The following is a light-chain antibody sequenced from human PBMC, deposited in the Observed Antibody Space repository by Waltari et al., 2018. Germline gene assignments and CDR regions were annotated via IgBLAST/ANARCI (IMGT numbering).Light chain of an antibody. CDR1: QSVRIN. CDR2: DAS. Sequence: EIVLTQSPATLSLSPGQRATLPCRASQSVRINLGWYQQKLGQPPRLLIYDASNRATGIPARFSASGSGTDFTLTISSLEPEDFAVYFCQQTSSWPLTFGGGTKVEIK. CDR3: QQTSSWPLT. J-gene: IGKJ4*01. V-gene: IGKV3-11*01.